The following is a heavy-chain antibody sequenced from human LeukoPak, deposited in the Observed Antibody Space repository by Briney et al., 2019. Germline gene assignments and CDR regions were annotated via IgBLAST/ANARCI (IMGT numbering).Heavy chain of an antibody. CDR1: GFTFDDYG. V-gene: IGHV4-4*02. Sequence: GSLRLSCAASGFTFDDYGMSWVRQPPGKGLEWIGEIYHSGSTNYNPSLKSRVTISVDKSKNQFSLKLSSVTAADTAVYYCAKGSSWYVPDYWGQGTLVTVSS. J-gene: IGHJ4*02. CDR2: IYHSGST. CDR3: AKGSSWYVPDY. D-gene: IGHD6-13*01.